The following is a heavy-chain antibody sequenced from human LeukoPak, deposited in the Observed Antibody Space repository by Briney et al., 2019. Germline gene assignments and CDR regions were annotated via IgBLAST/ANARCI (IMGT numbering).Heavy chain of an antibody. J-gene: IGHJ4*02. D-gene: IGHD5-12*01. V-gene: IGHV3-48*01. Sequence: GGSLRLSCAASGFTFSSYSMNWVRQAPGKGLEWISYITTSGGAKNYADSVKGRFTISRDNAENSLYLQMNSLRAEDTAVYHCARGGGGYVGFDYWGQGTLVTVSS. CDR1: GFTFSSYS. CDR3: ARGGGGYVGFDY. CDR2: ITTSGGAK.